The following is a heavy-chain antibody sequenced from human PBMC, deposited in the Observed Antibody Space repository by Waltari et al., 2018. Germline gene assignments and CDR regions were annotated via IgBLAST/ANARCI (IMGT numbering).Heavy chain of an antibody. V-gene: IGHV3-53*01. J-gene: IGHJ4*02. D-gene: IGHD4-17*01. CDR1: GFPVSSNY. Sequence: EVQLVESGGGLIQPGGSLSLSCAASGFPVSSNYMSWVRQAPGKGLEWVSVIYSGGSTYYADSVKGRFTISRDNSKNTLYLQMNSLRAEDTAVYFCAREGGYGDYSLDSWGQGTLVTVSS. CDR3: AREGGYGDYSLDS. CDR2: IYSGGST.